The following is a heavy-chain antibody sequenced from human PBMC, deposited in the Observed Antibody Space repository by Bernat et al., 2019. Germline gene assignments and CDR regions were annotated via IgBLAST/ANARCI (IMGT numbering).Heavy chain of an antibody. CDR3: ASSKRAPYCGGDCLDAFDI. Sequence: QVQLVQSGAEVKKPGSSVKVSCKASGGTFSSYAISWVRQAPGQGLEWMGRIIPILGIANYAQKFQGRVTITADKSTSTAYMELSSLRSEDTAVYYYASSKRAPYCGGDCLDAFDIWGQGTMVTVSS. J-gene: IGHJ3*02. V-gene: IGHV1-69*04. D-gene: IGHD2-21*02. CDR1: GGTFSSYA. CDR2: IIPILGIA.